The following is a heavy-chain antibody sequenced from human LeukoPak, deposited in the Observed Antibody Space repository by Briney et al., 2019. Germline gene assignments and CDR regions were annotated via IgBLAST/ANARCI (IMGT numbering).Heavy chain of an antibody. J-gene: IGHJ4*02. CDR3: ARAQPYGSGSYYNSYYFDY. V-gene: IGHV4-34*01. CDR1: GGSFSGYY. D-gene: IGHD3-10*01. Sequence: SETLSLTCAVYGGSFSGYYWSWIRQPPGKGLEWIGEFNHSGSTNYNPSLKSRVTISVDTSKNQFSLKLSSVTAADTAVYYCARAQPYGSGSYYNSYYFDYWGQGTLVTVSS. CDR2: FNHSGST.